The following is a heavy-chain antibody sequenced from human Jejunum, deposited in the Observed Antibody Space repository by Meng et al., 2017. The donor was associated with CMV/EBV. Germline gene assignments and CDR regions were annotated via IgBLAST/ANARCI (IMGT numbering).Heavy chain of an antibody. J-gene: IGHJ5*02. V-gene: IGHV4-4*07. Sequence: QVQLQPSGPGLVKPSDALSLPCTVSGGSISSFYWSWIRQPAGKGLEWIGRIYPIGSTNYNPSLKSRVTMSIDTSKNQFSLKLTSVTAADTAVYYCARDAPPNNYGWFAPWGQGTLVTVFS. CDR3: ARDAPPNNYGWFAP. CDR2: IYPIGST. CDR1: GGSISSFY. D-gene: IGHD5-18*01.